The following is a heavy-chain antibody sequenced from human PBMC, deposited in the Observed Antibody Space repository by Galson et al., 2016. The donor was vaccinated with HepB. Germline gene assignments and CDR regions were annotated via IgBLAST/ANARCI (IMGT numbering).Heavy chain of an antibody. CDR2: ISYDGSSK. Sequence: SLRLSCAASGFTLNSYAMHWVRRAPGKGLEWVAVISYDGSSKYYADSVKGRFTISRDNSKNTLYLQMNSLRAEDTAIYYCTMISWSTSSGFGFWGQGTRVTVSS. CDR3: TMISWSTSSGFGF. CDR1: GFTLNSYA. V-gene: IGHV3-30-3*01. J-gene: IGHJ4*02. D-gene: IGHD3-22*01.